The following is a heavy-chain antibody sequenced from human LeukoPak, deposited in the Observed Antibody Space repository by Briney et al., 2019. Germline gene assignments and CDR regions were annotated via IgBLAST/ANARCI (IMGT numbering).Heavy chain of an antibody. J-gene: IGHJ4*02. CDR3: AREKYSYGFTAPADY. Sequence: SETLSLTCTVSGGSISSYYWSWIRQPPGKGLEWIGYIYYSGSTNYNPSLKSRVTISVDTSKNQFSLKLSSVTAADTAVYYCAREKYSYGFTAPADYWGQGTLVTVSS. CDR2: IYYSGST. D-gene: IGHD5-18*01. CDR1: GGSISSYY. V-gene: IGHV4-59*12.